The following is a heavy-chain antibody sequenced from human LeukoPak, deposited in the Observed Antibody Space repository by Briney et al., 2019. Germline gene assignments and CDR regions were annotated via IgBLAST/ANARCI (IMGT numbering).Heavy chain of an antibody. D-gene: IGHD5-24*01. CDR2: IIPIFGSA. CDR1: GGTFSSFG. CDR3: ARSSGEMATIDYYYYMDV. Sequence: SVKVSCRASGGTFSSFGISWVRQAPGQGLEWMGGIIPIFGSANYAPKFQGRVTITADASTTTAYMDLSRLRPEDTAVYYCARSSGEMATIDYYYYMDVWGIGTTVTVSS. J-gene: IGHJ6*03. V-gene: IGHV1-69*13.